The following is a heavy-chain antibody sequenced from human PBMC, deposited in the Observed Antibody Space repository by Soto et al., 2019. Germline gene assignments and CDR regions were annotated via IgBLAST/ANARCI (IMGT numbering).Heavy chain of an antibody. V-gene: IGHV1-69*02. J-gene: IGHJ4*02. D-gene: IGHD2-21*01. Sequence: QVQLVQSGAEVKKPGSSVKVSCKASGGTFSSYTISWVRQAPGQGLEWLGRIIPILGIANYAQKFQGRVTITADKSASTAYMGVSSVRSEDTAVCYWTLVNFDYWGQGALVTVSS. CDR2: IIPILGIA. CDR1: GGTFSSYT. CDR3: TLVNFDY.